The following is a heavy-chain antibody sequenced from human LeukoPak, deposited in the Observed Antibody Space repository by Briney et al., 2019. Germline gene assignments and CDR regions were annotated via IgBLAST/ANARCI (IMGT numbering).Heavy chain of an antibody. CDR2: ISSSSYI. Sequence: GGSLRLSCAASGFTFSSYSMSWVRQAPGKGLGWVSSISSSSYIYYAASVKGRFTISRDNSNNTLFLHMNSLRAEDTAIYYCARGRGYSTSDYWGQGTLVTVSS. D-gene: IGHD6-6*01. CDR1: GFTFSSYS. CDR3: ARGRGYSTSDY. J-gene: IGHJ4*02. V-gene: IGHV3-21*01.